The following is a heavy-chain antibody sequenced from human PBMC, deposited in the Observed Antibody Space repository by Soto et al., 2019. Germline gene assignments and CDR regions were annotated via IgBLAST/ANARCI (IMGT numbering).Heavy chain of an antibody. J-gene: IGHJ4*01. Sequence: QVQLQESGPGLVKPSQTLSLTCTVSGGSVRSDRYYWSWIRQRPGKGLEWIGYIYFNGDAYYNPSLKSRVAISVDTSKNQFSLKLNSVTAADTAVYYCASGVIVPTTLVHWGQGALVTVSP. V-gene: IGHV4-31*03. CDR2: IYFNGDA. CDR1: GGSVRSDRYY. CDR3: ASGVIVPTTLVH. D-gene: IGHD5-12*01.